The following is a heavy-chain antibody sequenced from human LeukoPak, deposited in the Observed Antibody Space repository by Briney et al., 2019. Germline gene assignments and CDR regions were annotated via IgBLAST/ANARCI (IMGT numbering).Heavy chain of an antibody. V-gene: IGHV1-2*02. CDR2: INPNSGGT. J-gene: IGHJ4*02. Sequence: ASVKVSCKASGYTFTGYYMHWVRQAPGQGLEWMGWINPNSGGTNYAQKFQGRVTMTRDTSISTAYMELSRLRSDDTAVYYCARDAMSSVTTSPHYFDYWGQGTLVTVSS. CDR1: GYTFTGYY. D-gene: IGHD4-17*01. CDR3: ARDAMSSVTTSPHYFDY.